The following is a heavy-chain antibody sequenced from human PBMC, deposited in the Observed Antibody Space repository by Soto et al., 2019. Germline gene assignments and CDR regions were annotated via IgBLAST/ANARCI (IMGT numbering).Heavy chain of an antibody. CDR3: VKDLSIRYPRPAAKGYGMDV. J-gene: IGHJ6*02. CDR1: GFTFSYYG. CDR2: ITGSANNGGST. Sequence: PGGSLRLSCSGSGFTFSYYGLHWVRQAPGKGLEYVSSITGSANNGGSTYYADSVRGRFTISRDNSKNTLFLQMSSLRTEDTALYYCVKDLSIRYPRPAAKGYGMDVWGQGTTVTVSS. V-gene: IGHV3-64D*06. D-gene: IGHD2-2*01.